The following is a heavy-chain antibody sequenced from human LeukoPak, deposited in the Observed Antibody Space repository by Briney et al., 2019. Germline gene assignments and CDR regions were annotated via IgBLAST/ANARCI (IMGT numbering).Heavy chain of an antibody. D-gene: IGHD4-17*01. CDR1: GYTFTGYY. J-gene: IGHJ5*02. V-gene: IGHV1-2*02. Sequence: ASVKVSCKASGYTFTGYYMHRVRQAPGQGLEWMGWINPNSGGTNYAQKFQGRVTMTRDTSISTAYMELSRLRSDDTAVYYCARGSFITDDYGDYGPNWFDPWGQGTLVTVSS. CDR3: ARGSFITDDYGDYGPNWFDP. CDR2: INPNSGGT.